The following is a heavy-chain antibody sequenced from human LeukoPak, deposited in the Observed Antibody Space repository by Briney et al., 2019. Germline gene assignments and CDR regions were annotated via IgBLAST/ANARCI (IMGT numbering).Heavy chain of an antibody. V-gene: IGHV3-23*01. CDR2: ITNTGGTT. Sequence: GGSLRLSCVASGFTFSSYAMSWVRQAPGKGLGWVAAITNTGGTTYYADSMKGRFTISRDNSKNTLYLQMNSLTAEDMAVYYCAKQGIAAAATSIDYWGQGTLVTVSS. J-gene: IGHJ4*02. D-gene: IGHD6-13*01. CDR1: GFTFSSYA. CDR3: AKQGIAAAATSIDY.